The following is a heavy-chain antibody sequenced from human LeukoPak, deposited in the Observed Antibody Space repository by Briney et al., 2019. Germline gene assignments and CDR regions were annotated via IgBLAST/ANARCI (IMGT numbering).Heavy chain of an antibody. V-gene: IGHV1-18*01. CDR1: GYTFTSYG. CDR2: ISAYNGNT. D-gene: IGHD1-26*01. CDR3: ASTQMGNLGNYYYYGMDV. J-gene: IGHJ6*02. Sequence: GASVKVSCKASGYTFTSYGISWVRQAPGQGLEWMGWISAYNGNTNYAQKLQGRVTMTTDTSTSTAYMELRSLRSDDTAVYYCASTQMGNLGNYYYYGMDVWGQGTTVTVSS.